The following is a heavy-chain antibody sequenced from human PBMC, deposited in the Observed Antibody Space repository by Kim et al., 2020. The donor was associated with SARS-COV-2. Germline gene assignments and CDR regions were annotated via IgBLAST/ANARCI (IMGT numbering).Heavy chain of an antibody. V-gene: IGHV4-34*01. CDR1: GGSFSGYY. Sequence: SETLSLTCAVYGGSFSGYYWSWIRQPPGKGLEWIGEINHSGRTNYNPSLKSRVTISVDTFKNQFSLTLTSVTAADAALYFCARRLSNTSGWGSHYCDLWGQGILVTVSS. J-gene: IGHJ1*01. D-gene: IGHD3-10*01. CDR3: ARRLSNTSGWGSHYCDL. CDR2: INHSGRT.